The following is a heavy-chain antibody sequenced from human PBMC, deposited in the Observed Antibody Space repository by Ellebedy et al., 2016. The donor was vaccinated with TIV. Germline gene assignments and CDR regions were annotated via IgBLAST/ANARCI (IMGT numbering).Heavy chain of an antibody. D-gene: IGHD4-17*01. CDR1: GYTFDNYY. CDR3: ARWGQLGYDYGDYSREFDN. J-gene: IGHJ4*02. Sequence: ASVKVSCKASGYTFDNYYLHWVRQAPGHGLEWLGVINPNDGGTTYTHTLRNRVTLTRDRSTTTFYMELSPLRYEDTAVYYCARWGQLGYDYGDYSREFDNWGQGTLVTVSS. CDR2: INPNDGGT. V-gene: IGHV1-46*02.